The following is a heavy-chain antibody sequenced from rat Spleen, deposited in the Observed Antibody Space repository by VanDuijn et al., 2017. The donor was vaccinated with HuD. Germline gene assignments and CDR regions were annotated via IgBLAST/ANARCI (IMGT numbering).Heavy chain of an antibody. J-gene: IGHJ2*01. D-gene: IGHD1-2*01. V-gene: IGHV3-1*01. CDR3: ARSTYNSLLDY. CDR2: MSYSGTT. Sequence: EVQLQESGPGLVKPSQSLSLTCSVTGHSIISTYWGWIRKFPGNKMEWMGYMSYSGTTTYNPSLKSRFSMTRDTSKTQFFLQLQSVTTEDTATYYCARSTYNSLLDYWGQGVMVIVSS. CDR1: GHSIISTY.